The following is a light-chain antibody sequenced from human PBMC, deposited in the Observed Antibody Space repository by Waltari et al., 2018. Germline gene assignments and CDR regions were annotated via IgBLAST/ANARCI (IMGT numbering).Light chain of an antibody. V-gene: IGLV2-8*01. J-gene: IGLJ2*01. CDR2: EVS. CDR1: SSDVGGYTY. CDR3: SSYAGSTL. Sequence: QSALTQPPSASGSPGQSVTISCTGTSSDVGGYTYVSWYQQHPGKAPNLMIYEVSKRPSGVPDRFSGSKSGNTASLTVSGLQAEDEADYYCSSYAGSTLFGGGTKLTVL.